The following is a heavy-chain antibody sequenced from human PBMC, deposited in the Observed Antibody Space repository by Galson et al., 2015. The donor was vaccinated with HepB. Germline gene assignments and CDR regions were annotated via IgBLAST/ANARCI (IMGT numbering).Heavy chain of an antibody. CDR1: GGSITSGNYY. Sequence: LSLTCNVSGGSITSGNYYRSWIRQPAGQGLEWIGRVYITGTTNYNPSLKGRVSLSIDTSKNQFSLHLRSVTAADTAVYYCTRDVSRWFDPWGQGLLVTVSS. J-gene: IGHJ5*02. V-gene: IGHV4-61*02. CDR3: TRDVSRWFDP. CDR2: VYITGTT.